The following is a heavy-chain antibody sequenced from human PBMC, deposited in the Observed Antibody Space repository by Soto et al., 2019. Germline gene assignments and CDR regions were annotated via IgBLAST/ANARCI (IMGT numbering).Heavy chain of an antibody. D-gene: IGHD6-6*01. J-gene: IGHJ4*02. CDR3: ARVGGIGAPPGTDY. CDR1: GGIFSSYA. CDR2: VIPILGQA. Sequence: QVQLVQSGAEVKKPGSSVKVSCKASGGIFSSYAISWLRQAPGQGLEWMGAVIPILGQAYYAQDLQDRVSITAEESRRTTYMELSSLRSEDTAVYFCARVGGIGAPPGTDYWGQGTLVTVSS. V-gene: IGHV1-69*01.